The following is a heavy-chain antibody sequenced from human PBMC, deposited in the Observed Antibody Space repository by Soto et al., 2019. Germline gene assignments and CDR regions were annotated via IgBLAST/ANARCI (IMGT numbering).Heavy chain of an antibody. D-gene: IGHD2-2*01. V-gene: IGHV3-30-3*01. CDR1: GFTFSSYA. CDR2: ISYDGSKK. Sequence: GGSLRLSCAASGFTFSSYAMHWVRQAPGKGLKWVAVISYDGSKKYYADSVKGRLTISRDNSKNTLYLQMSSLRAEDAAVFYCARDFSSCGTGSCYRGPLHWGQGTLVTVSS. CDR3: ARDFSSCGTGSCYRGPLH. J-gene: IGHJ4*02.